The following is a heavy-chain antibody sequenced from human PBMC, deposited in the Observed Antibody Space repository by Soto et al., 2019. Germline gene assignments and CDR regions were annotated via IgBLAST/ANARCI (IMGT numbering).Heavy chain of an antibody. CDR2: ISYDGSNK. D-gene: IGHD1-26*01. Sequence: GGSLRLSCAASGFTFSSYGMHWVRQAPGKGLEWVAVISYDGSNKYYADSVKGRFTISRDNSKNTLYLQMNSLRAEDTAVYYCAKEWHGIVGATDYWGQGTLVTVSS. CDR3: AKEWHGIVGATDY. V-gene: IGHV3-30*18. J-gene: IGHJ4*02. CDR1: GFTFSSYG.